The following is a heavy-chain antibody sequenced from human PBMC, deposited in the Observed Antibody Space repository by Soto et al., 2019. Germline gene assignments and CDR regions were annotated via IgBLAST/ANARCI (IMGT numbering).Heavy chain of an antibody. J-gene: IGHJ4*02. Sequence: GGSLRLSCAASGFTFSSYGMHWVRQAPGKGLEWVAVISYDGSNKYYADSVKGRFTISRDNSKNTLYLQMNSLRAEDTAVYYCAKEPSPYDILTGYQDWGQGTLVTVSS. CDR2: ISYDGSNK. D-gene: IGHD3-9*01. CDR1: GFTFSSYG. V-gene: IGHV3-30*18. CDR3: AKEPSPYDILTGYQD.